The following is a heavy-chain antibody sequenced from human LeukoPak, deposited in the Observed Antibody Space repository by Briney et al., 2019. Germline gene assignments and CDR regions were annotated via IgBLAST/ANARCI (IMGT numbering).Heavy chain of an antibody. CDR3: ARDQCNGGSCSNWVDP. V-gene: IGHV1-24*01. Sequence: ASVKVSCKVSGYTLTELSMHWVRQAPGKGLEWMGGFDPEDGETIYAQKFQGRVTMTEDTSTDTAYMELSSLRSDDTAVYYCARDQCNGGSCSNWVDPWGQGTLVTVSS. D-gene: IGHD2-15*01. J-gene: IGHJ5*02. CDR1: GYTLTELS. CDR2: FDPEDGET.